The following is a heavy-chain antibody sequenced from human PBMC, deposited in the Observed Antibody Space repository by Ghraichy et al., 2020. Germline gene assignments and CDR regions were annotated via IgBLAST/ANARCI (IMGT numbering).Heavy chain of an antibody. Sequence: GGSLRLSCAASGFTFSSYSMNWVRQAPGKGLEWVSYISSSSSTIYYADSVKGRFTISRDNAKNSLYLQMNSLRDKDTAVYYCARDRSSSWGLYYYYYGMDVWGQGTTVTVSS. V-gene: IGHV3-48*02. CDR2: ISSSSSTI. J-gene: IGHJ6*02. D-gene: IGHD6-13*01. CDR3: ARDRSSSWGLYYYYYGMDV. CDR1: GFTFSSYS.